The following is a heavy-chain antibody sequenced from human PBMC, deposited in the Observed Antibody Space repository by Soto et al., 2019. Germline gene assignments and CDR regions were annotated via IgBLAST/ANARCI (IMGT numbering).Heavy chain of an antibody. CDR3: ARSGDGYNPEVPFY. J-gene: IGHJ4*02. D-gene: IGHD5-12*01. CDR2: IYYSGST. CDR1: GGSISSYY. Sequence: PSETLSLTCTVSGGSISSYYWSWIRQPPGKGLEWIGYIYYSGSTNYNPSLKSRVTISVDTSKNQFSLKLSSVTAADTAVYYCARSGDGYNPEVPFYRGQGTLVTVSS. V-gene: IGHV4-59*01.